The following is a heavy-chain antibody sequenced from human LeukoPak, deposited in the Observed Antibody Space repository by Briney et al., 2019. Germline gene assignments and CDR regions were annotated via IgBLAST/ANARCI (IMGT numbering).Heavy chain of an antibody. V-gene: IGHV4-4*02. CDR3: ARRANNGSPRI. J-gene: IGHJ4*02. D-gene: IGHD1-26*01. CDR2: SNHIGDT. CDR1: GDSINSLDL. Sequence: SGTLSLTCTVSGDSINSLDLWSWVRQPPGKGLEWIGESNHIGDTNYRASVKNRINILVDTSKNQVTLSLTSVTAADTAVYYCARRANNGSPRIWGQGTRVTVSS.